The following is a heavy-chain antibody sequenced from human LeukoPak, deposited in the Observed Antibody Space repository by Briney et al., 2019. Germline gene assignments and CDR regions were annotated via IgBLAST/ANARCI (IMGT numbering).Heavy chain of an antibody. V-gene: IGHV4-38-2*01. D-gene: IGHD5-12*01. CDR2: IYHSGST. J-gene: IGHJ4*02. Sequence: PSETLSLTCGVSGYSISSGYYWGWIRQPPGKGLEWIGSIYHSGSTYYNPSLKSRVTISVDTSKNQFSLKLSSVTAADTAVYYCARRHRGYSGYEYFDYWGQGTLVTVSS. CDR3: ARRHRGYSGYEYFDY. CDR1: GYSISSGYY.